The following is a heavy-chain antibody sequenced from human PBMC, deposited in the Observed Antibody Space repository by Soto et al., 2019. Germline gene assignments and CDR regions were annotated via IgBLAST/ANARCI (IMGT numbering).Heavy chain of an antibody. CDR2: INPSGGST. CDR3: ARAITEALRYFDWLPPPYYFDY. Sequence: ASVKVSCKSSGYTFTSYYMHWVRQAPGQGLEWMGIINPSGGSTSYEQKFQGRVTITRDTSTSTVYMELSSLRSEDTAVYYCARAITEALRYFDWLPPPYYFDYWGQGTLVTVSS. CDR1: GYTFTSYY. V-gene: IGHV1-46*01. J-gene: IGHJ4*02. D-gene: IGHD3-9*01.